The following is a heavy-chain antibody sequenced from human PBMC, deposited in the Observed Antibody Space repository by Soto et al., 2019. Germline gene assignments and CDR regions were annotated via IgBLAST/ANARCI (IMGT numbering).Heavy chain of an antibody. CDR2: THYSGST. CDR3: ARGHDDFWSGYFATIDY. CDR1: GGSISSYY. V-gene: IGHV4-59*08. Sequence: SETLSLTCTVSGGSISSYYWSWIRQPPGKGLEWIGYTHYSGSTKYNPSLKSRVTISADTSKNQFSLKLSSVTAADTAVYYCARGHDDFWSGYFATIDYWGQGTLVTVAS. J-gene: IGHJ4*02. D-gene: IGHD3-3*01.